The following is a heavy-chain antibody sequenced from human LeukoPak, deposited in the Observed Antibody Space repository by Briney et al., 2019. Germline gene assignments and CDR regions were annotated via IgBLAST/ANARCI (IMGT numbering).Heavy chain of an antibody. V-gene: IGHV3-48*03. CDR1: GFTFSSYE. J-gene: IGHJ4*02. Sequence: PGGSLRLSCAASGFTFSSYEMNWVRQAPGKGLEWVSYISSSGSTIYYADSVKGRFTTSRDNAKNSLYLQMNSLRAEDTAVYYCAREASGWAQFDYWGQGTLVTVSS. CDR2: ISSSGSTI. CDR3: AREASGWAQFDY. D-gene: IGHD6-19*01.